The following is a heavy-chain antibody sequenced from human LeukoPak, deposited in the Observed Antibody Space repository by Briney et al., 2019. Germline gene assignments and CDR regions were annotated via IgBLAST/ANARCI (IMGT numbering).Heavy chain of an antibody. V-gene: IGHV4-39*01. CDR3: ARRVYGTSQYY. D-gene: IGHD5/OR15-5a*01. Sequence: SETLSLTCAVSGGSISSSSYYWGWVRQPPGKGLEWIGTIYYSGITHYSPSLKSRVTISVDTSKNQFSLKLSSVTATDTALYYCARRVYGTSQYYWGQGTLVTVSS. CDR1: GGSISSSSYY. J-gene: IGHJ4*02. CDR2: IYYSGIT.